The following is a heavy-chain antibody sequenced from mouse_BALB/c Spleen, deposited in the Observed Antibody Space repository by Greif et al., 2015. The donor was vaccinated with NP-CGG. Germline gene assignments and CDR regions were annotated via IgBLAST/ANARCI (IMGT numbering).Heavy chain of an antibody. J-gene: IGHJ4*01. CDR3: ARRHEGN. V-gene: IGHV1-26*01. CDR2: VNPNNGGT. CDR1: GYTFTDYY. Sequence: EVQLQQSGPELVKPGASVKISCKASGYTFTDYYMNWVKQSHGKSLEWIGLVNPNNGGTSYNQKFKGKATLTVDKSSSTAYMELRSLTSEDSAVYYWARRHEGNWGQGTSVTVSS.